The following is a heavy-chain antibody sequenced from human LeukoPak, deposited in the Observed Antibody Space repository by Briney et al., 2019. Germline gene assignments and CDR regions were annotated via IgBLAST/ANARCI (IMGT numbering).Heavy chain of an antibody. CDR2: IYSSGST. CDR1: GGSISSGSYY. CDR3: ARRSPKSTMVRGVIGINWFDP. J-gene: IGHJ5*02. Sequence: SETLSLTCTVSGGSISSGSYYWSWIRQPAGKGLEWIGRIYSSGSTNYNPSLKSRVTISVDTSKNQFSLKLSSVTAADTAVYYCARRSPKSTMVRGVIGINWFDPWGQGTLVTVSS. D-gene: IGHD3-10*01. V-gene: IGHV4-61*02.